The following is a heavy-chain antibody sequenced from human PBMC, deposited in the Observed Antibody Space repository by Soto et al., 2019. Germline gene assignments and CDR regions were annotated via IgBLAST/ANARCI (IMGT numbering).Heavy chain of an antibody. J-gene: IGHJ4*02. CDR3: ANYDSSGYYYHRHLDY. CDR2: ISGSGGST. V-gene: IGHV3-23*01. D-gene: IGHD3-22*01. CDR1: GFTFSSYA. Sequence: EVQLLESGGGLVQPGGSLRLSCAASGFTFSSYAMSWVRQAPGKGLEWVSAISGSGGSTYYADSVKGRFTISRDNSKNTLYLQMNSLTAEDTAVYYCANYDSSGYYYHRHLDYWGQGTLVTVSS.